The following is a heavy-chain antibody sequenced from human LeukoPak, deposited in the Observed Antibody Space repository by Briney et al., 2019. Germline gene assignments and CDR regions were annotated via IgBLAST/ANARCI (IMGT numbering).Heavy chain of an antibody. J-gene: IGHJ4*02. V-gene: IGHV4-34*01. Sequence: SETLSLTCAVYGGSFSGYYWSWIRQPPGKGLEWIGEINHSGSTNYNPSLKSRVTISVDTSKNQLSLKLSSVTAADTAVYYCARDSATTGLAWGQGTLVTVSS. CDR1: GGSFSGYY. D-gene: IGHD4-17*01. CDR2: INHSGST. CDR3: ARDSATTGLA.